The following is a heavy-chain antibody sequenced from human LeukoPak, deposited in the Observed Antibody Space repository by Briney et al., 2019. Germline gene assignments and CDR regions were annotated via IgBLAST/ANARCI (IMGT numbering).Heavy chain of an antibody. CDR3: ARDVAAAGFLDY. D-gene: IGHD6-13*01. CDR1: GYTFTGYY. CDR2: INPNSGGT. Sequence: ASVKVSCKASGYTFTGYYMHWVRQVPGQGLEWMGWINPNSGGTNYAQKFQGRVTMTRDTSISTAYMELSRLRSDDTAVYYCARDVAAAGFLDYWGQGTLVTVSS. V-gene: IGHV1-2*02. J-gene: IGHJ4*02.